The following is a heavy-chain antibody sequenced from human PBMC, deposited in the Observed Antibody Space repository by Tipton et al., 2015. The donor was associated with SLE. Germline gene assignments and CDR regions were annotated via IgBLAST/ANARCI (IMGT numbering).Heavy chain of an antibody. CDR3: ARDLYCSGGSCYSGWFDP. D-gene: IGHD2-15*01. V-gene: IGHV3-21*01. CDR1: GFTFSSYW. J-gene: IGHJ5*02. CDR2: ISSSSSYI. Sequence: GSLRLSCAASGFTFSSYWMSWVRQAPGKGLEWVSSISSSSSYIYYADSVKGRFTIPRDNAKNSLYLQMNSLRAEDTAVYYCARDLYCSGGSCYSGWFDPWGQGTLVTVSS.